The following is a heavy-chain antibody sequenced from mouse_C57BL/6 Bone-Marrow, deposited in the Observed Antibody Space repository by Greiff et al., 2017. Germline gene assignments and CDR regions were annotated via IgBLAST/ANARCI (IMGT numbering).Heavy chain of an antibody. CDR2: IDPEDGDT. Sequence: EVQLQQSGAELVRPGASVKLSCTASGFNIKDYYMHWVKQRPEQGLEWIGRIDPEDGDTVYAPKFQGKATLTADTSSNTAYLQLSSLTSEDTAVYYCTRFTTVVSYWYFDVWGTGTTVTVSS. D-gene: IGHD1-1*01. J-gene: IGHJ1*03. CDR1: GFNIKDYY. V-gene: IGHV14-1*01. CDR3: TRFTTVVSYWYFDV.